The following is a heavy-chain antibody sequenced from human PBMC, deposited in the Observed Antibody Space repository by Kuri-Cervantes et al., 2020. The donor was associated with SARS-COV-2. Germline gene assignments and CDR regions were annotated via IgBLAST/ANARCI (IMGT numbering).Heavy chain of an antibody. D-gene: IGHD4-23*01. CDR2: INSDGSST. J-gene: IGHJ6*02. CDR1: GFTFSSYW. CDR3: ARDPVTPGYYYYYGVDV. Sequence: GESLKISCAASGFTFSSYWMHWVRQAPGKGLVWVSRINSDGSSTSYADSVKGRFTISRDNAKNTLYLQMNSLRDEDTAVYYCARDPVTPGYYYYYGVDVWGQGTTVTVSS. V-gene: IGHV3-74*01.